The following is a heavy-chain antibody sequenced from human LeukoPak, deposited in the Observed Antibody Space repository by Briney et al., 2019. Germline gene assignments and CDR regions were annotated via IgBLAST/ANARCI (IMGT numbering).Heavy chain of an antibody. CDR3: AKDRLVVVPAAGYYYYGMDV. CDR2: ISYDGSNK. Sequence: HPGGSLRLSCAASGFTFSSYGMHWVRQAPGKGLEWVAVISYDGSNKYYADSVKGRFTISRDNSKNTLYLQMNSLRAEDTAVYYCAKDRLVVVPAAGYYYYGMDVWGQGTTVTVSS. V-gene: IGHV3-30*18. D-gene: IGHD2-2*01. J-gene: IGHJ6*02. CDR1: GFTFSSYG.